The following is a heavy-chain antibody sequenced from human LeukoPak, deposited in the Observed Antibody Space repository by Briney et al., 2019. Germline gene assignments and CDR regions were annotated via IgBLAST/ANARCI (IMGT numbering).Heavy chain of an antibody. CDR1: GYTFTGYY. D-gene: IGHD6-13*01. J-gene: IGHJ4*02. CDR2: INPNSGGT. CDR3: ARDRSIAAETAGY. V-gene: IGHV1-2*02. Sequence: ASVKVSCKASGYTFTGYYMHWVRQAPGQGLEWMGWINPNSGGTNYAQKFQGRVTMTRDTSISTAYMELSRLRSDDTAVYYCARDRSIAAETAGYWVQGTLVTVSS.